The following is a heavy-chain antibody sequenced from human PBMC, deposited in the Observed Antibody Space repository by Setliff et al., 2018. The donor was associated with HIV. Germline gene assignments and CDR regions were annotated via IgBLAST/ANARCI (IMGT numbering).Heavy chain of an antibody. V-gene: IGHV3-21*01. J-gene: IGHJ6*04. CDR1: GFTFTGLTFTDYN. Sequence: GGSLRLSCLASGFTFTGLTFTDYNMNWVRQAPGKGLEWVSVITGDGSYTYYADSVKGRFTISRDNSKDTVYLQMNSLRAEDTAVYFCARDKLYYNTCNASPVYGLDVWGKGTTVTVSS. CDR3: ARDKLYYNTCNASPVYGLDV. D-gene: IGHD3-9*01. CDR2: ITGDGSYT.